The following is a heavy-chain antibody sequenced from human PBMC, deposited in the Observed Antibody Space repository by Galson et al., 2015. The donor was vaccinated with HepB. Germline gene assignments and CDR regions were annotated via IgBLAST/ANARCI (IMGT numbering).Heavy chain of an antibody. D-gene: IGHD6-13*01. V-gene: IGHV3-30*02. Sequence: SLRLSCAASGFTFSSYGMHWVRLAPGKGLEWVAFIRYDGSNKYYADSVKGRFTITRDNSKNTLYLQMNSLRAEDTAVYYCAKEDSSSRHEEDYWGQGTLVTVSS. J-gene: IGHJ4*02. CDR2: IRYDGSNK. CDR1: GFTFSSYG. CDR3: AKEDSSSRHEEDY.